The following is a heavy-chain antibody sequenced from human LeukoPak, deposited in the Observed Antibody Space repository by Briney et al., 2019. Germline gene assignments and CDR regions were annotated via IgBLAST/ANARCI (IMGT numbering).Heavy chain of an antibody. V-gene: IGHV3-48*03. D-gene: IGHD3-10*02. CDR1: GFTFSNYE. CDR3: AELGITMIGGV. J-gene: IGHJ6*04. Sequence: GGSLRLSCAASGFTFSNYEMNWVRQAPGKGLEWVSYIVGSGDNKQYADSVRGRFTISRDNAKNSLYLQMNSLSAEDTAVYYCAELGITMIGGVWGKGTTVTISS. CDR2: IVGSGDNK.